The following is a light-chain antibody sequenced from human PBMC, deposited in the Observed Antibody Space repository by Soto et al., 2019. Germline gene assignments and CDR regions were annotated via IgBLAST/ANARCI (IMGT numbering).Light chain of an antibody. J-gene: IGLJ1*01. CDR1: SSDVGGYNY. CDR2: EVS. V-gene: IGLV2-14*01. CDR3: SSYTSSDTYV. Sequence: QSALTQAASVSGCPGQSITISCTGTSSDVGGYNYVSWYQQHPGEAPKLMIYEVSNQPSGVSNRFSGSKSGNTASLTISGLQAEDEADYYCSSYTSSDTYVFGTGTKVTVL.